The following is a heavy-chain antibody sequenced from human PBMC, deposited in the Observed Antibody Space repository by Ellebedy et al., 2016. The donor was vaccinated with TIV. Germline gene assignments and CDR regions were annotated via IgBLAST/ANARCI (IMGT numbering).Heavy chain of an antibody. J-gene: IGHJ6*02. CDR1: GGSISSGGYY. V-gene: IGHV4-39*01. Sequence: SETLSLXXTVSGGSISSGGYYWGWIRQRPGKGPEWIGNIYYTGTTFYNPSLKSRVTISVDTSKNQFSLNLSSVTAADTALYYCARLWFGDLFSPEGDVWGQGTTVTVSS. CDR3: ARLWFGDLFSPEGDV. CDR2: IYYTGTT. D-gene: IGHD3-10*01.